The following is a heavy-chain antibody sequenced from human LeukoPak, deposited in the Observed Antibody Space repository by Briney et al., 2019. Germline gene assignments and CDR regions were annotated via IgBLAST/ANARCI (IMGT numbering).Heavy chain of an antibody. CDR3: ARAITSGYYNLYFDS. Sequence: PGGSLRLSCAASGFTFSSYWMNWVRQAPGKGLEWVANIKQDGSEKFYVDSVKGRFTISRDNAKNSLYLQMNSLRVGDTAVYYCARAITSGYYNLYFDSWGQGALVTVSS. J-gene: IGHJ4*02. CDR2: IKQDGSEK. D-gene: IGHD3-3*01. V-gene: IGHV3-7*04. CDR1: GFTFSSYW.